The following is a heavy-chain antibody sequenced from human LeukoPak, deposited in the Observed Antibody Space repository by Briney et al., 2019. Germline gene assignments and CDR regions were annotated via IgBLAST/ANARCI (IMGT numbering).Heavy chain of an antibody. CDR2: ISSSSSTI. J-gene: IGHJ3*02. CDR1: GFTFSSYA. V-gene: IGHV3-48*04. CDR3: AGYGDYGAFDI. D-gene: IGHD4-17*01. Sequence: GGSLRLSCAASGFTFSSYAMSWVRQAPGKGLEWVSYISSSSSTIYYADSVKRRFTFSRDNAKNSLYLQMNSLRAEDTAVYYCAGYGDYGAFDIWGQGTMVAVSS.